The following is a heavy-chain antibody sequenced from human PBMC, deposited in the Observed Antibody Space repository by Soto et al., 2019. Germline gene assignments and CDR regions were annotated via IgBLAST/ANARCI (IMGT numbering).Heavy chain of an antibody. CDR1: GYTFTSYA. J-gene: IGHJ4*02. D-gene: IGHD2-15*01. CDR2: INAGNGNT. CDR3: ARARGGWPDY. V-gene: IGHV1-3*01. Sequence: QVQLVQSGAEVKKPGASVKVSCKASGYTFTSYAMHWVRQAPGQRLEWMGWINAGNGNTNYSQKFQGRVTITRDTSASTAYMELSSLRSEDTAVDCCARARGGWPDYLGQGTLVTVSS.